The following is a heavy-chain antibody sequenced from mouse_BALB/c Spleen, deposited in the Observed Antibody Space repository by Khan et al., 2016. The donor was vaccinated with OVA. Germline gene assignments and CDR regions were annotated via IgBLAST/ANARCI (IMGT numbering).Heavy chain of an antibody. CDR1: GFTFSDYG. CDR2: ISSLAYNF. D-gene: IGHD3-1*01. Sequence: EVELVESGGGLVQPGGSRKLSCAASGFTFSDYGMAWIRQGPGKGPEWITFISSLAYNFYYADAVTGRFTISIENAKNTLYLEMNSLRSDDAAMYCYGRGHREGFAYWGQGTLVTVSA. V-gene: IGHV5-15*02. J-gene: IGHJ3*01. CDR3: GRGHREGFAY.